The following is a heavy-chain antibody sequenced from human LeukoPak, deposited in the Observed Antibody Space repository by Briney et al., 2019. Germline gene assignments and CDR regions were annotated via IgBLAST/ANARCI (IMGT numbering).Heavy chain of an antibody. D-gene: IGHD1-26*01. CDR1: GFTFSSYE. J-gene: IGHJ3*02. CDR2: ISSGGTGK. Sequence: GGSLRLSCAASGFTFSSYEMNWVRQAPGKGLEWVSYISSGGTGKYYADSVKGRFTISRDNSKNTLYLQMNSLRAEDTAVYYCARPIVGATTGAFDIWGQGTMVTVSS. CDR3: ARPIVGATTGAFDI. V-gene: IGHV3-48*03.